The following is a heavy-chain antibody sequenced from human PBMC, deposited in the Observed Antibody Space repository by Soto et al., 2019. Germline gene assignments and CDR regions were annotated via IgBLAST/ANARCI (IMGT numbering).Heavy chain of an antibody. V-gene: IGHV1-2*02. D-gene: IGHD2-2*01. J-gene: IGHJ3*02. Sequence: ASVKVSCKASGYTFTGYYMHWLRQAPGQGLEWMGWINPNSGGTNYAQKFQGRVTMTRDTSISTAYMELSRLRSDDTAVYYCAIPTTYCSSTSCYYDAFDIWGQGTMVTVSS. CDR1: GYTFTGYY. CDR3: AIPTTYCSSTSCYYDAFDI. CDR2: INPNSGGT.